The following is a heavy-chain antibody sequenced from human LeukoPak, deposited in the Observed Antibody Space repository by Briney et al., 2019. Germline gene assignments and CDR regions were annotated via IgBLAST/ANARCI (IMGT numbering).Heavy chain of an antibody. D-gene: IGHD6-13*01. CDR1: GDSISSDY. J-gene: IGHJ5*02. V-gene: IGHV4-59*01. CDR3: ARDRAAAGHWFDP. Sequence: SETLSLTCTVSGDSISSDYWSWIRQPPREGLEWGWYIYYSGGINNNPPLTSRVTISVDPSKHQFSLKLSSVTAADTAVYYCARDRAAAGHWFDPWGHGTLVTVSS. CDR2: IYYSGGI.